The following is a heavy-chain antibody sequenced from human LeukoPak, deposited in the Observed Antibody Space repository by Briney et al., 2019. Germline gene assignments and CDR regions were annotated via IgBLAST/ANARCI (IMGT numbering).Heavy chain of an antibody. CDR3: AKDKGSWDAFDI. Sequence: GGSLRLSCAASGFTLSSYAMSWVRQAPGKGLEWVSAISSTGGSTYYADSVKGRFTVSRDDAENTVYLQMNSLTAEDTAVYYCAKDKGSWDAFDIWGHGTMVTVSS. CDR1: GFTLSSYA. CDR2: ISSTGGST. V-gene: IGHV3-23*01. J-gene: IGHJ3*02. D-gene: IGHD3-10*01.